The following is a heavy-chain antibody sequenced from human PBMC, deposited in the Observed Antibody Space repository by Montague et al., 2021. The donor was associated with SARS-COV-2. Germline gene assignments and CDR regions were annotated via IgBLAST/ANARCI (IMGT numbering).Heavy chain of an antibody. CDR3: ARKMDSSFDV. CDR1: WASLSNGNLS. CDR2: TYYRSTWYN. D-gene: IGHD2-2*03. Sequence: VSPWASLSNGNLSWQWIRQSPSRGLEWLSSTYYRSTWYNDSAPSVSGRATVKPDTSRNQFSLHLDSVTPEDAALYFCARKMDSSFDVWGKGTMVIVSS. J-gene: IGHJ3*01. V-gene: IGHV6-1*01.